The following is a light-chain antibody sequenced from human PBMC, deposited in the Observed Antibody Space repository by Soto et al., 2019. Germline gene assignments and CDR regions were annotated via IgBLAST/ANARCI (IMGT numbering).Light chain of an antibody. CDR3: QQYYHWPVT. V-gene: IGKV3-15*01. CDR2: GSS. J-gene: IGKJ4*01. CDR1: RTVSNR. Sequence: EILMTQSPDTLSVSPGQTVTLSCRASRTVSNRLAWYQHKPGQAPRLPISGSSTGPTVIPPSFPGSGSGTEFTLTVDALESEDIAIYSCQQYYHWPVTFGGGTKVDLK.